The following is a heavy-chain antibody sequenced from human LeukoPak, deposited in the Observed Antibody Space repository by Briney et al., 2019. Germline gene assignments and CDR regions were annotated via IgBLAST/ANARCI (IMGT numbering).Heavy chain of an antibody. CDR1: GGSISSYY. V-gene: IGHV4-59*01. CDR3: ARVPGYYYDSSGYLSDAFDI. J-gene: IGHJ3*02. Sequence: PSETLSLTCTVSGGSISSYYWSWIRQPPGKGLEWIGYIYYSGSTNYNPSLKSRVTISVDTSKNQFSLKLSSVTAADTAVYYCARVPGYYYDSSGYLSDAFDIWGQGTMATVSS. CDR2: IYYSGST. D-gene: IGHD3-22*01.